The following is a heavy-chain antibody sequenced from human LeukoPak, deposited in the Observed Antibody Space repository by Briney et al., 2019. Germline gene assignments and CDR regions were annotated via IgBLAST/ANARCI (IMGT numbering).Heavy chain of an antibody. CDR1: GGSVSSGSYY. CDR2: IYYSGST. CDR3: ARDRGYGGITAPAFDI. D-gene: IGHD4-23*01. V-gene: IGHV4-61*01. Sequence: PSETLSVTCTVSGGSVSSGSYYWSWIRQPPGKGLEWIGYIYYSGSTNYNPSLKSRVTISVDTSKNQFSLKLSSVTAADTAVYYCARDRGYGGITAPAFDIWGQGTMVTVSS. J-gene: IGHJ3*02.